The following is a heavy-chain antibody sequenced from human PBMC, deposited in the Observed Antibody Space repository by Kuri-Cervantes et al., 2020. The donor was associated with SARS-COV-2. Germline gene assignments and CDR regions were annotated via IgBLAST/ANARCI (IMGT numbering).Heavy chain of an antibody. CDR2: ISYDGSNK. CDR3: ARDPDSSGYGKHYYGMDV. D-gene: IGHD3-22*01. CDR1: GFTFSSYA. Sequence: GSLRLSCAASGFTFSSYAMHWVRQAPGKGLEWVAVISYDGSNKYYADSVKGRFTISRDNSKNTLYLQMNSLRAEDTAVYYCARDPDSSGYGKHYYGMDVWGQGTTVTVSS. V-gene: IGHV3-30-3*01. J-gene: IGHJ6*02.